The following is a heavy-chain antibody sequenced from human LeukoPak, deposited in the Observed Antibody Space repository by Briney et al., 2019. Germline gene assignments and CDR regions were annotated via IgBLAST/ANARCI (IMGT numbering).Heavy chain of an antibody. Sequence: ASVKVSCKASGYTFTSYYMHWVRLSPGQGFEWMGTINPSGGSTRYAQKFQGRVTMTRDMSTSTVYMELSSLRSEDTAVYYCARDALRLGELSLSFDYWGQGTLVTVSS. V-gene: IGHV1-46*01. J-gene: IGHJ4*02. CDR1: GYTFTSYY. D-gene: IGHD3-16*02. CDR3: ARDALRLGELSLSFDY. CDR2: INPSGGST.